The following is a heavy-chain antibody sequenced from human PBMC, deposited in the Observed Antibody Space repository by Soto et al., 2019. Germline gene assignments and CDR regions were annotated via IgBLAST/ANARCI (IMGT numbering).Heavy chain of an antibody. D-gene: IGHD6-19*01. J-gene: IGHJ6*01. CDR1: CASLSGVY. Sequence: QVQLQQWGAGLLKPSETLSLTCGVSCASLSGVYWTWIRQTPGRGLEWIGEINHSGSAYYNPALGDRVTISVDTSKKQFSLSLTSGNAADTGRYYGARAFKGIIENTGWPKPYYYGLDVWAQGTAVSVSS. CDR2: INHSGSA. V-gene: IGHV4-34*01. CDR3: ARAFKGIIENTGWPKPYYYGLDV.